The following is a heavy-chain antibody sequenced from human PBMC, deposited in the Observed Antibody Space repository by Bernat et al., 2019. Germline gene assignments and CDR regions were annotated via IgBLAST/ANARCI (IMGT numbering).Heavy chain of an antibody. CDR2: IKTISGGETT. CDR1: GFTFSRAW. J-gene: IGHJ4*02. Sequence: EVQLVESGGGLVKPGGSLRLSCAASGFTFSRAWMSWVRQAPGKGLEWVGHIKTISGGETTDLAAPVKGRFTISRDNSKNTLYLQMNSLRAEDTAVYYCAEDGRQWLVIDYWGQGTLVTVSS. CDR3: AEDGRQWLVIDY. D-gene: IGHD6-19*01. V-gene: IGHV3-15*01.